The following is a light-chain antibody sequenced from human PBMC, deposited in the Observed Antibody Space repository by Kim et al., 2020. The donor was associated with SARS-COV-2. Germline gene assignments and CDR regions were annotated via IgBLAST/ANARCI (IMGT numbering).Light chain of an antibody. Sequence: SSELTQDPAVSVALGQTVRITCQGDSLRSYYASWYQQKAGQGPVLVIYGKNNRPAGIPDRFSGSSSGNTASLPITAAQAADEADYYCKCRDSSGNDLVFG. CDR3: KCRDSSGNDLV. J-gene: IGLJ3*02. V-gene: IGLV3-19*01. CDR2: GKN. CDR1: SLRSYY.